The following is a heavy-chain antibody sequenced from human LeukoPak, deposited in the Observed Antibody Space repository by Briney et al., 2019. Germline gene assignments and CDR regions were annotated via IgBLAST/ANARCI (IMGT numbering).Heavy chain of an antibody. CDR2: IWYDGSNK. Sequence: GGSLRLSCAASGFIFSSCGMHWVRQAPGKGLEWVAVIWYDGSNKYYADSVKGRFTISRDNSKNTLYLQMNSLRAEDTAVYYCAREVRESSSSADPWGQGTLVTVSS. CDR3: AREVRESSSSADP. D-gene: IGHD6-6*01. CDR1: GFIFSSCG. J-gene: IGHJ5*02. V-gene: IGHV3-33*01.